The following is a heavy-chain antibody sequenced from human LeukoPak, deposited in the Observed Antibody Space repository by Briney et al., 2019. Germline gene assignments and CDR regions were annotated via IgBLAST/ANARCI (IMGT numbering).Heavy chain of an antibody. V-gene: IGHV1-18*01. CDR3: ARDGTSTDDY. CDR2: ISGNNDNP. CDR1: GYTFSNFG. J-gene: IGHJ4*02. D-gene: IGHD2-2*01. Sequence: GASVKVSCKSSGYTFSNFGIKWVRQAPGQGLEWMGWISGNNDNPNYGQKFQGRFTVTTDSSTNTAYMELRNLRLDDTAVYYCARDGTSTDDYWGQGNLVTVSS.